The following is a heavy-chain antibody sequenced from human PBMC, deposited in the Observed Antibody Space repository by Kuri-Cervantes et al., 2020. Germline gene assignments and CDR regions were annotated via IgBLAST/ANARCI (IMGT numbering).Heavy chain of an antibody. D-gene: IGHD3-22*01. Sequence: GESLKISCAASGFTFSSYAMSWVRQAPGKGLEWVANIKQDGSEKYYVDSVKGRFTISRDNAKNSLYLQMNSLRAEDTAVYYCARDLSSGPPFDYWGQGTLVTVSS. CDR2: IKQDGSEK. J-gene: IGHJ4*02. CDR3: ARDLSSGPPFDY. V-gene: IGHV3-7*01. CDR1: GFTFSSYA.